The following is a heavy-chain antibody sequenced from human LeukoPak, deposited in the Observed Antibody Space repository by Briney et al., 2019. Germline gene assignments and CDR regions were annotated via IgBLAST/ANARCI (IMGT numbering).Heavy chain of an antibody. CDR2: TYYRSKWYN. D-gene: IGHD3-10*01. Sequence: SQTLSLTCAISGDSVSSNSAAWNCIRQSPSRGLEWLGRTYYRSKWYNDYAVSVKSRITTNPDTSKNQFSLQLNSVTPEDTAVYHCAREMGRFVWFGESQYYFDYWGQGTLVTVSS. CDR3: AREMGRFVWFGESQYYFDY. CDR1: GDSVSSNSAA. J-gene: IGHJ4*02. V-gene: IGHV6-1*01.